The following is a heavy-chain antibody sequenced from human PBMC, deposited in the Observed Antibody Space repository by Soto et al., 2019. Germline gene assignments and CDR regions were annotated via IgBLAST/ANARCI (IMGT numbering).Heavy chain of an antibody. V-gene: IGHV4-30-4*01. D-gene: IGHD3-10*01. Sequence: SETLSLTCTVSGGSISSGDYYWSWIRQPPGKGLEWIGYIYYSGSTYYNPSLKSRVTISVDTSKNQFSLKLSSVTAADTAVYYCARYPITMVRGVAQGDDFDYWGQGTLVTVSS. J-gene: IGHJ4*02. CDR2: IYYSGST. CDR1: GGSISSGDYY. CDR3: ARYPITMVRGVAQGDDFDY.